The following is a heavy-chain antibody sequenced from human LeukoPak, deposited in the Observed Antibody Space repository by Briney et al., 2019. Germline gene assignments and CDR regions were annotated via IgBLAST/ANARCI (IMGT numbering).Heavy chain of an antibody. J-gene: IGHJ1*01. V-gene: IGHV4-34*01. CDR3: ARGHSPVTTKVSYFQH. D-gene: IGHD4-17*01. CDR1: GGSFSGYY. CDR2: INHSGST. Sequence: SETLSLTCAVYGGSFSGYYWSWIRQPPGKGLEWIGEINHSGSTNYNLSLKSRVTILVDTSKNQFSLKLSSVTAADTAVYYCARGHSPVTTKVSYFQHWGQGTLVTVSS.